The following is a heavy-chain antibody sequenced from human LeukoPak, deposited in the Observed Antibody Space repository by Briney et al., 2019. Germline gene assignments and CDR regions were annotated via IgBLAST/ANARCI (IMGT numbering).Heavy chain of an antibody. J-gene: IGHJ4*02. CDR3: VRDIAAAGGFDY. V-gene: IGHV4-34*01. D-gene: IGHD6-13*01. CDR2: INNSGST. CDR1: GGSFSGYY. Sequence: SETPSLTCGVYGGSFSGYYWSWIRQPPGKGLEWIGEINNSGSTNYNPSLKSRVTISVDTSKNQFSLKLSSVTAADTAVYYCVRDIAAAGGFDYWGQGTLVTVSS.